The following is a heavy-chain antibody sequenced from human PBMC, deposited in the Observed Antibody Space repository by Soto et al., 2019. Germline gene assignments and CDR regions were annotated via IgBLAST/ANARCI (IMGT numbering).Heavy chain of an antibody. CDR1: GGSISSNNW. CDR2: IYHSGST. D-gene: IGHD6-13*01. CDR3: ARAAAYRSSWYGMDV. V-gene: IGHV4-4*02. J-gene: IGHJ6*02. Sequence: QVQLQESGPGLVKPSGTLSLICAVSGGSISSNNWWSWVRQPPGKGLEWIGEIYHSGSTNYNPSLKSRVNISVDKARNQCSLQLSSVIAAATAVYYCARAAAYRSSWYGMDVWGQGTTVTVSS.